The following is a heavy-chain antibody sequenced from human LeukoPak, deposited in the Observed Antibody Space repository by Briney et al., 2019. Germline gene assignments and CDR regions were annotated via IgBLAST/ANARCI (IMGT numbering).Heavy chain of an antibody. V-gene: IGHV3-11*01. D-gene: IGHD3-22*01. Sequence: GSLRLSCAASGFTFSDYYMSWIRQAPGKGLEWVSYISSSGTTIYYADSVKGRFTISRDNSKNTLYLQMNSLRAEDTAVYYCAKDFYTMIVVVIFDYWGQGTLVTVSS. CDR3: AKDFYTMIVVVIFDY. CDR1: GFTFSDYY. CDR2: ISSSGTTI. J-gene: IGHJ4*02.